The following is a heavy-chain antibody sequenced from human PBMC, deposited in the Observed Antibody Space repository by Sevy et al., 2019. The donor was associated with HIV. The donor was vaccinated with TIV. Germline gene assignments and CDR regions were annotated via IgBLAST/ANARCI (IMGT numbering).Heavy chain of an antibody. Sequence: GGSLRLSCAGSGFSLSNYWMSWVRQAPGKGLEWVANINEDGSKIYYVDSVKGRFTISRDSTKSSLHLQMNSLRAEDTAVYYCVRKIGSDDCLWGQGTLVTVSS. J-gene: IGHJ4*02. V-gene: IGHV3-7*03. D-gene: IGHD2-21*02. CDR1: GFSLSNYW. CDR2: INEDGSKI. CDR3: VRKIGSDDCL.